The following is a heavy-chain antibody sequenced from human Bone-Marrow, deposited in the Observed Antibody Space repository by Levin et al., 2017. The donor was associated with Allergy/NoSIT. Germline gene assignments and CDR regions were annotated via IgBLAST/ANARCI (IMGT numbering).Heavy chain of an antibody. CDR3: AGEWFGELFQIDY. CDR1: GGSISSGGYY. J-gene: IGHJ4*02. V-gene: IGHV4-31*03. D-gene: IGHD3-10*01. Sequence: LRLSCTVSGGSISSGGYYWSWIRQHPGKGLEWIGYIYYSGSTYYNPSLKSRVTISVDTSKNQFSLKLSSVTAADTAVYYCAGEWFGELFQIDYWGQGTLVTVSS. CDR2: IYYSGST.